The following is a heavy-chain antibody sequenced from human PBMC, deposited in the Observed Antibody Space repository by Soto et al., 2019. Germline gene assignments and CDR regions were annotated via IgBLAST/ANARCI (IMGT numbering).Heavy chain of an antibody. J-gene: IGHJ4*02. D-gene: IGHD1-26*01. Sequence: ESGGGVVQPGRSLRLSCAASGFTFSSYGMHWVRQAPGKGLEWVAVISYDGSNKYYADSVKGRFTISRDNSKNTLYLQMNSLRAEDTAVYYCAKDGSGSGRDYWGQGTLVTVSS. CDR2: ISYDGSNK. V-gene: IGHV3-30*18. CDR1: GFTFSSYG. CDR3: AKDGSGSGRDY.